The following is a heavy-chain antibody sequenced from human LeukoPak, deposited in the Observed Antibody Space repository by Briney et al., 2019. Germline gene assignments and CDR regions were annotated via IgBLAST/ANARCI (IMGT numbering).Heavy chain of an antibody. J-gene: IGHJ4*02. CDR3: ARRPHYYDSSGVFDY. D-gene: IGHD3-22*01. CDR1: GGSISSGGYY. Sequence: PSETLSLTCTVSGGSISSGGYYRSWIRQHPGKGLEWIGYIYYSGSTYYNPSLKSRVTISVDTSKNQFSLKLSSVTAADTAVYYCARRPHYYDSSGVFDYWGQGTLVTVSS. CDR2: IYYSGST. V-gene: IGHV4-31*03.